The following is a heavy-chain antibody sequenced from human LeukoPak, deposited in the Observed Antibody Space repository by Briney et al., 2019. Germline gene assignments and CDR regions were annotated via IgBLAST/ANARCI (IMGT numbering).Heavy chain of an antibody. CDR1: GGSISSGDYY. D-gene: IGHD3-22*01. J-gene: IGHJ4*02. Sequence: SETLSLTCTVSGGSISSGDYYWSWIRQPPGKGLEWIGYIYYSGSTYYNPSLKSRVTISVDTSKNQFSLKLSSVTAADTAVYYCARDIGDYYDSSGYYSDWGQGTLVTVSS. CDR2: IYYSGST. V-gene: IGHV4-30-4*01. CDR3: ARDIGDYYDSSGYYSD.